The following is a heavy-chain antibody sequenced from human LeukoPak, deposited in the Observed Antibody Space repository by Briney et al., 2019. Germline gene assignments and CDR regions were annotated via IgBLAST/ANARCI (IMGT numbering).Heavy chain of an antibody. CDR1: GYTFAGYY. CDR3: ASISSSGSSLYYYYMDV. CDR2: INPNSGGT. Sequence: ASVKVSCKASGYTFAGYYMHWVRQAPGQGLEWMGWINPNSGGTNYAQKFQGRVTMTRDTSISTAYMELSRLRPDDTAVYYCASISSSGSSLYYYYMDVWGKGTTVTVSS. D-gene: IGHD1-26*01. J-gene: IGHJ6*03. V-gene: IGHV1-2*02.